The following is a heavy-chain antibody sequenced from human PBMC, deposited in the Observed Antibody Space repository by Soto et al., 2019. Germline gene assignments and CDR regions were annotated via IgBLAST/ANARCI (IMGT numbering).Heavy chain of an antibody. CDR3: ARGLYGDRVDMLDP. CDR2: IIPILGIA. J-gene: IGHJ5*02. D-gene: IGHD4-17*01. CDR1: GGAFSSYT. Sequence: SVKVSCKASGGAFSSYTISWVRQAPGQGLEWMGRIIPILGIANYAQKFQGRVTITADKSTSTAYMELSSLRSEDTAVYYCARGLYGDRVDMLDPWGRGTLVTVSS. V-gene: IGHV1-69*02.